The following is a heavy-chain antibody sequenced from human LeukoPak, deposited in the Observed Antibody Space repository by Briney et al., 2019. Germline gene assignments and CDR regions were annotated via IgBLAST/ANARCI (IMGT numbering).Heavy chain of an antibody. CDR1: GYTSTGYY. CDR2: INSYSVGT. J-gene: IGHJ3*02. CDR3: ARDYYDSSGSDAFDI. D-gene: IGHD3-22*01. V-gene: IGHV1-2*02. Sequence: ASVKGSCKASGYTSTGYYMHSVRQAPGQGREWMGWINSYSVGTNYAQKFQGRVTMTRDTTISTDYKELSRVRSDDTDVYYCARDYYDSSGSDAFDIWGQGTMVTVSS.